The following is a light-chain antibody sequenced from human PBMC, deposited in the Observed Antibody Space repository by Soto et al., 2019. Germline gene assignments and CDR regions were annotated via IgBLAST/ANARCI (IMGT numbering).Light chain of an antibody. CDR1: QSVSSN. CDR3: QQYNNWPTWT. Sequence: EIVLTQSPATLSLSPGERATLSCGASQSVSSNYLAEYQQKPGLAPRLLIYGASTRATGIPARFSGSGSGTEFTLTISSLQSEDFAVYYCQQYNNWPTWTFGQGTKVDIK. CDR2: GAS. V-gene: IGKV3-15*01. J-gene: IGKJ1*01.